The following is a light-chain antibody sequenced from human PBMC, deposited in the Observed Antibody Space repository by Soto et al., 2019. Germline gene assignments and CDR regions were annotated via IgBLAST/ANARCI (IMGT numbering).Light chain of an antibody. CDR3: QQTYSTPPIT. V-gene: IGKV1-39*01. CDR1: QSISSY. Sequence: DIQMTQSPSPLSSSLGDRVTIRFRESQSISSYLNWYQQKPGKGPKVLIYAASSLQSGVPSRFSGSGSGTAFTLTISSLQPEDFATYYCQQTYSTPPITFGQGTRLEIK. J-gene: IGKJ5*01. CDR2: AAS.